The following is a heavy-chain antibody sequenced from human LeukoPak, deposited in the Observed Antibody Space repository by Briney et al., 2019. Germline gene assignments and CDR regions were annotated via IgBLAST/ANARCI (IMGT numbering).Heavy chain of an antibody. Sequence: SETLSLTCAVYGGSFSGYYWSWIRQPPGKGLEWIGEINHSGSTNYNPSLKSRVTISVDTSKNQFSLKLSSVTAADMAVYYCARVSSSWYWFDPWGQGTLVTVSS. D-gene: IGHD6-13*01. CDR3: ARVSSSWYWFDP. J-gene: IGHJ5*02. CDR1: GGSFSGYY. CDR2: INHSGST. V-gene: IGHV4-34*01.